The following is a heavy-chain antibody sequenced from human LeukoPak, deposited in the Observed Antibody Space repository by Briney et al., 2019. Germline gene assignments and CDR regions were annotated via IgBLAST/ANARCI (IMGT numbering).Heavy chain of an antibody. CDR2: TSTSGSGI. CDR1: GFTLSNYE. J-gene: IGHJ4*02. CDR3: ARGRAFDY. Sequence: PGGSLRLSCAASGFTLSNYEMNWVRQAPGKGLEWVSYTSTSGSGIYYADSVKGRFTISRDNAKNSLYLQINSLRVEDTAVYYCARGRAFDYWGQGTLVTVSS. V-gene: IGHV3-48*03.